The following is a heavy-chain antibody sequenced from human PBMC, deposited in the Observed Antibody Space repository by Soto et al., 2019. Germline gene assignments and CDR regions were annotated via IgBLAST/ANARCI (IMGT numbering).Heavy chain of an antibody. V-gene: IGHV3-30-3*01. CDR3: ARALGPVYFDY. J-gene: IGHJ4*02. CDR1: GCTFSSYA. CDR2: ISYDGSNK. Sequence: GSLRLSCAASGCTFSSYAVDWVCQAPGKGLEWVAVISYDGSNKYYADSVKGRFTISRDNSKNTLYLQMNSLRAEDTAVYYCARALGPVYFDYWGQGTLVTVSS.